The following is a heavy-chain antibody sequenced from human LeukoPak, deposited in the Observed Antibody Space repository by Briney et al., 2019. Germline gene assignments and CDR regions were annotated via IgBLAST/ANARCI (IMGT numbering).Heavy chain of an antibody. J-gene: IGHJ4*02. Sequence: GGSLRLSCAASGFTVSSNFMSWVRQAPGKGLEWVSVIYSGGSTYYADSVKGRFTISRDDSKNTLYLQMNSLRVEDTAVYFCARVGHYGSGSCFVYWGQGTLVTVSS. CDR3: ARVGHYGSGSCFVY. CDR2: IYSGGST. CDR1: GFTVSSNF. D-gene: IGHD3-10*01. V-gene: IGHV3-53*01.